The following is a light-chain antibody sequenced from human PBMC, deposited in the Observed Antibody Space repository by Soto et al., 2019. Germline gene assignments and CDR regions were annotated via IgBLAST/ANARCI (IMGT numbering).Light chain of an antibody. V-gene: IGKV3-15*01. J-gene: IGKJ4*01. CDR2: GAS. Sequence: EVVMTQSPATLSVSLGDRATLSCRASQSVSSNLAWYQQKPGQAPRLLIYGASTRATGIPARFSGSGSGTEFTLTISSLQSEDFALYSCQQYNNWPLFGGGTKVEIK. CDR1: QSVSSN. CDR3: QQYNNWPL.